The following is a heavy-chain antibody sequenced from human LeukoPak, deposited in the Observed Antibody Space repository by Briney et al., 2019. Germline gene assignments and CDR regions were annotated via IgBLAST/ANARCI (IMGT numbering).Heavy chain of an antibody. D-gene: IGHD3-10*02. CDR1: GGSISSGDYY. V-gene: IGHV4-30-4*01. Sequence: PSQTLSLTCTVSGGSISSGDYYWSWIRQPPGKGLEWIGEIYHSGSTNYNPSLKSRVTISVDKSKNQFSLKLSSVTAADTAVYYCAAVRGSGYWGQGTLVTVSS. CDR3: AAVRGSGY. J-gene: IGHJ4*02. CDR2: IYHSGST.